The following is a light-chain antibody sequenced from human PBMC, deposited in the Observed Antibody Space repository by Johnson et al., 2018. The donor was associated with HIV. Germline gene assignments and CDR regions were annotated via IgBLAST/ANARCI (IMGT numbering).Light chain of an antibody. CDR1: SSNIGNNY. V-gene: IGLV1-51*01. CDR3: GTWDSSLSGPGVV. CDR2: DNN. Sequence: QSVLTQPPSVSAAPGQKVTISCSGSSSNIGNNYVSWYQQLPGTAPKLLIYDNNKRPSGIPDRFSGSKSGTSATLGITGLQTGDEADYYCGTWDSSLSGPGVVFGTGTKVTVL. J-gene: IGLJ1*01.